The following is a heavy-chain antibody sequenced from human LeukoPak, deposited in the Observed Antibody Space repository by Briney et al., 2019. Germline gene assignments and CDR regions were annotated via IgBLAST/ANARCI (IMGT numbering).Heavy chain of an antibody. J-gene: IGHJ5*01. CDR1: GGSISSHY. CDR3: AREGYSSNWYDY. V-gene: IGHV4-59*11. CDR2: ISYTGTT. Sequence: SEALSLTCTVSGGSISSHYWAWIRQPPGKGLEWIGYISYTGTTNYNPSLKSRVTISVDTSKNQFSLKLRSVTAADTAVYYCAREGYSSNWYDYWGQGTLVTVSS. D-gene: IGHD6-13*01.